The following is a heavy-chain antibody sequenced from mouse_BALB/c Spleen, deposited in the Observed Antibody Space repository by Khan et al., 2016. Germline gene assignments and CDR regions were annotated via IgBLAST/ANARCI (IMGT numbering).Heavy chain of an antibody. V-gene: IGHV1-77*01. CDR2: IYPGSGNT. Sequence: QVRLQQSGAELARPGASVKLSCKASGYTFTDYYINWVKQRTGQGLEWIGEIYPGSGNTYYNEKFKGKATLTADKSSSTAYMQLSSLTSEDSAVYFCARRRNYFDYWGQGTTLTVSA. CDR1: GYTFTDYY. J-gene: IGHJ2*01. CDR3: ARRRNYFDY.